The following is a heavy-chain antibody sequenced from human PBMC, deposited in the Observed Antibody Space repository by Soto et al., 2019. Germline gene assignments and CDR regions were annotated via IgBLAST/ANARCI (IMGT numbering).Heavy chain of an antibody. Sequence: ASVKVSCKASGYTFTSYDINWVRQATGQGLEWMGWMNPNSGNTGYAQKFQGRVTMTRNTSISTAYMELSSLRSEDTAVYYCATYLSANYYYYMDVWGKGTTVTVSS. CDR3: ATYLSANYYYYMDV. CDR2: MNPNSGNT. J-gene: IGHJ6*03. CDR1: GYTFTSYD. V-gene: IGHV1-8*01.